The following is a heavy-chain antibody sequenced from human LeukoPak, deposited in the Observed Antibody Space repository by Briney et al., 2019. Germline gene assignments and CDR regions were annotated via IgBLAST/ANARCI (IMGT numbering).Heavy chain of an antibody. D-gene: IGHD4-17*01. J-gene: IGHJ4*02. CDR1: GFTFSSYA. Sequence: GGSLRLSCAASGFTFSSYAMHWVRQAPGKGLEWVAVISYDGSNKYYADSVKGRFTISRDNSKNTLYLQMSSLRAEDTAVYYCARAYGGNSLYGYWGQGTLVTVSS. CDR2: ISYDGSNK. V-gene: IGHV3-30-3*01. CDR3: ARAYGGNSLYGY.